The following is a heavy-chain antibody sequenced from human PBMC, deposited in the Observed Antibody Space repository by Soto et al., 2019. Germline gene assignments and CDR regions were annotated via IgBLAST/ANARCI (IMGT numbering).Heavy chain of an antibody. CDR1: GGTFSSYA. J-gene: IGHJ3*02. CDR2: IIPIFGTA. Sequence: GASVKVSCKASGGTFSSYAISWVRQAPGQGLEWMGGIIPIFGTANYAQKFQGRVTITADESTSTAYMELSSLRSEDTAVYYCANPSGAAAGSGPFDIWGQGTMVTVSS. V-gene: IGHV1-69*13. D-gene: IGHD6-13*01. CDR3: ANPSGAAAGSGPFDI.